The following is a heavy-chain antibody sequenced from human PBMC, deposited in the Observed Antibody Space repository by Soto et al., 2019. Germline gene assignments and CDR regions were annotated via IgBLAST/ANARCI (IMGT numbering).Heavy chain of an antibody. Sequence: SGTLSPTCAVSYGSINSYYWRWIRQPPGKGLECIGYISYSGTTEYNPSLKNRVTILRDTPKNQFSLKRSSVTAAETGVYDCARSSSVSYYQQYWGQGALVTVS. J-gene: IGHJ4*02. CDR1: YGSINSYY. D-gene: IGHD3-10*01. V-gene: IGHV4-59*01. CDR2: ISYSGTT. CDR3: ARSSSVSYYQQY.